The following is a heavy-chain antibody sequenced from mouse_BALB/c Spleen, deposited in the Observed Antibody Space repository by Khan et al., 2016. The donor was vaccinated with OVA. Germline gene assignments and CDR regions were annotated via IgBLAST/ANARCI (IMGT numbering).Heavy chain of an antibody. D-gene: IGHD4-1*01. Sequence: QVQLQQAGAELMKPGASVKISCKATGYTFSSYWIEWVKQRPGHGLEWIGEILPGSGSTNYNENFKGKATFTADTSSNTAYMQLSSLTSEDSAVYYCARWDDAMDYWGQGTSVTVSS. CDR2: ILPGSGST. CDR3: ARWDDAMDY. CDR1: GYTFSSYW. J-gene: IGHJ4*01. V-gene: IGHV1-9*01.